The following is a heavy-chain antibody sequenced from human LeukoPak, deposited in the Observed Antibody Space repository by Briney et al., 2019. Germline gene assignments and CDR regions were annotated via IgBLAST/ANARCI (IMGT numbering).Heavy chain of an antibody. CDR3: ARDRGAHYFDY. J-gene: IGHJ4*02. V-gene: IGHV1-18*01. CDR2: ISAYNGNT. D-gene: IGHD3-10*01. Sequence: GASVKVSCKASGYTFTGYGISWVRQAPGQGLEWMGWISAYNGNTNYAQKLQGRVTVTTDTSTGTAYMDLRSLRSDDTAVYYCARDRGAHYFDYWGQGTLVTVSS. CDR1: GYTFTGYG.